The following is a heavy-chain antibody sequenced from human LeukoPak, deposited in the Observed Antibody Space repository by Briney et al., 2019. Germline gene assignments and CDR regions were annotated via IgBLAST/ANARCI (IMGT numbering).Heavy chain of an antibody. D-gene: IGHD3-22*01. CDR3: ARAHQYYYDSSGYYGY. CDR2: ISSCGTTI. Sequence: PGGSLRLSCAASGFTFSEYYMSWMRQAPGKGLEGVSYISSCGTTIYYPHSVSGRLTISRDNPKNSLYLQMNSLRAEHTAVYYCARAHQYYYDSSGYYGYWGQGTLVTVSS. J-gene: IGHJ4*02. V-gene: IGHV3-11*01. CDR1: GFTFSEYY.